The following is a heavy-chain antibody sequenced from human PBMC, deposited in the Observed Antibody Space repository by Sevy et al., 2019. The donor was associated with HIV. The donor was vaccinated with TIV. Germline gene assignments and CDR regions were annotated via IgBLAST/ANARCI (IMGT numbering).Heavy chain of an antibody. Sequence: SETLSLTCSVSGGSITSPDYNWSWVRQPPGKGLEWIGYIYYSGNTYYSPSLKSRASPSIDTSKNQFSLNLNSVTAADTAVYYCTKVAGPFGWSDPWGQGTLVTVSS. V-gene: IGHV4-30-4*01. CDR2: IYYSGNT. D-gene: IGHD6-19*01. CDR3: TKVAGPFGWSDP. CDR1: GGSITSPDYN. J-gene: IGHJ5*02.